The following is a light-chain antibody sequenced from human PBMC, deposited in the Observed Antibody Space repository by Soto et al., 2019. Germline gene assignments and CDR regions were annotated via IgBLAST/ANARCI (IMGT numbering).Light chain of an antibody. J-gene: IGLJ1*01. Sequence: QSALTQPASVSGSPGQSITISCTGTSSDVGGYNYVSWYQQHPGKAPKFMIYDVSNRPSGVSNRLSGSKSGNTASLTISGLQAEDEADYYCSSYTSSSTRVFGTGTKSPS. CDR1: SSDVGGYNY. CDR2: DVS. CDR3: SSYTSSSTRV. V-gene: IGLV2-14*01.